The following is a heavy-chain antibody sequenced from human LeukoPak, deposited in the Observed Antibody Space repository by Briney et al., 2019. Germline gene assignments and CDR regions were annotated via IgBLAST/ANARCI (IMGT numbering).Heavy chain of an antibody. J-gene: IGHJ4*02. CDR1: GFTFSSYE. D-gene: IGHD4-23*01. V-gene: IGHV3-48*03. CDR2: ISSSGSTI. CDR3: ARVSETVDFDY. Sequence: GGSLRLSCAASGFTFSSYEMNWVRQAPGKGLEWVSYISSSGSTIYYADSVKGRFTISRDNAKNSLYLQMNSLRAEDTAVYYCARVSETVDFDYWGQGTLVTVSS.